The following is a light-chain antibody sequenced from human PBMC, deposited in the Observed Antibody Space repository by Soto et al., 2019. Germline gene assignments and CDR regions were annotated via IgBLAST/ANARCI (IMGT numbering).Light chain of an antibody. CDR1: NIGSKS. Sequence: SYELTQPPSVSVAPGKTARITCGGNNIGSKSVHWYQQKPGQAPVLVIYYDSDRPSGIPERFSGSNSGNTATLTISRVEAGDEADYYCQVWDSSSDHPGVFGTGTNFTVL. CDR3: QVWDSSSDHPGV. V-gene: IGLV3-21*04. J-gene: IGLJ1*01. CDR2: YDS.